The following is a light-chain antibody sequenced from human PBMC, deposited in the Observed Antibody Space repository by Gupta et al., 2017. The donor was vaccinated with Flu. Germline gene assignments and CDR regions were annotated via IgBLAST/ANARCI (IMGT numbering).Light chain of an antibody. CDR1: EVGGYSW. V-gene: IGLV2-14*03. Sequence: EVGGYSWVAWYQQHPGQAPTLQLYDVSHRPSGVSTRFPGSKSGATASLPLSGLQPEDEAAYYCSSFPDPRLVIFGGRTKLTVL. CDR3: SSFPDPRLVI. J-gene: IGLJ2*01. CDR2: DVS.